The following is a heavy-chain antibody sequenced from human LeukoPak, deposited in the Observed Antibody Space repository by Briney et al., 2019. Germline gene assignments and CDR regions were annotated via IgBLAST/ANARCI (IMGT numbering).Heavy chain of an antibody. V-gene: IGHV4-39*07. Sequence: SESLSLTCSVSAGSISSVSYFWGWIRQPPGKGLEWIGSIYYSGTTYYNPSLERRVTMSVDTTTNQFSLELSSVTAADTAVYYCAREAPGHTTTYNSFDPWGQGILVTVSS. CDR2: IYYSGTT. J-gene: IGHJ5*02. CDR1: AGSISSVSYF. CDR3: AREAPGHTTTYNSFDP. D-gene: IGHD4-11*01.